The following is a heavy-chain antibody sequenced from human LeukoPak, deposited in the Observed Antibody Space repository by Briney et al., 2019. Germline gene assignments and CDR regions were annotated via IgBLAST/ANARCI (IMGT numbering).Heavy chain of an antibody. J-gene: IGHJ4*02. CDR1: GGSFSGYY. CDR2: INHSGST. CDR3: ARGWVVPAAIDY. Sequence: SETLSLTCAVYGGSFSGYYWSWIRQPPGKGLEWIGEINHSGSTNYNPSLKSRVTISVDTSKNQFSLKLSSVTAADTAVYYCARGWVVPAAIDYWGQGTLVTVSS. D-gene: IGHD2-2*01. V-gene: IGHV4-34*01.